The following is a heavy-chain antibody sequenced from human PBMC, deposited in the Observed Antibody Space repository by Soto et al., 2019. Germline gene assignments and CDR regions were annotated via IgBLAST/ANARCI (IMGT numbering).Heavy chain of an antibody. Sequence: PGGSLRLSCAASGFRFSTYGMHWVRQAPGKGLEWVAVIWANGINKYYADSVRGRFTISRDNSKNTLDLQMNSLRAEDTALYYCVRERGPFDAFDIGGLGTMVTVSS. V-gene: IGHV3-33*01. CDR2: IWANGINK. CDR3: VRERGPFDAFDI. CDR1: GFRFSTYG. J-gene: IGHJ3*02.